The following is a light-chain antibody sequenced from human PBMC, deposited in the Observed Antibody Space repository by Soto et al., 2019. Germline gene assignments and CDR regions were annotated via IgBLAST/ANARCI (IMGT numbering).Light chain of an antibody. Sequence: SVLTQPRSVSGSPGQSVTISCTGTSSDIGGYNYVSWYQQHPGKGPKLIIYDVSQRPSGVPDRFSGSKSGNTASLTISGLQAEDEADYYCCSYAGNYFWVFGGGTQLTVL. CDR2: DVS. CDR1: SSDIGGYNY. V-gene: IGLV2-11*01. J-gene: IGLJ3*02. CDR3: CSYAGNYFWV.